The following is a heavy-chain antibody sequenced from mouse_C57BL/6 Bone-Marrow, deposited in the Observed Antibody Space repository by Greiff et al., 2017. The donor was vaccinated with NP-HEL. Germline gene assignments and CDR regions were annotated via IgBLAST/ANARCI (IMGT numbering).Heavy chain of an antibody. J-gene: IGHJ1*03. CDR2: ISSGSSTI. V-gene: IGHV5-17*01. Sequence: EVKLVESGGGLVKPGGSLKLSCAASGFTFSDYGMHWVRQAPEKGLEWVAYISSGSSTIYYADTVKGRFTISRDNAKTTLFLQMTSLRSEDTAMYYCARTYYSNFWYFDVWGTGTTVTVSS. CDR3: ARTYYSNFWYFDV. CDR1: GFTFSDYG. D-gene: IGHD2-5*01.